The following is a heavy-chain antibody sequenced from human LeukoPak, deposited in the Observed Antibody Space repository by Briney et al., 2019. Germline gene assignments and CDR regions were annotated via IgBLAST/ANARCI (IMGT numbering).Heavy chain of an antibody. J-gene: IGHJ6*02. Sequence: SETLSLTCTVSGGSISSSSYYWGWIRQPPGKGLEWVGSIYYSGSTYYNPSLKSRVTISVDTSKNQFSLKLSSVTAADTAVYYCARRRIAAAGTRYYYYGMDVWGQGTTVTVSS. V-gene: IGHV4-39*01. CDR3: ARRRIAAAGTRYYYYGMDV. D-gene: IGHD6-13*01. CDR2: IYYSGST. CDR1: GGSISSSSYY.